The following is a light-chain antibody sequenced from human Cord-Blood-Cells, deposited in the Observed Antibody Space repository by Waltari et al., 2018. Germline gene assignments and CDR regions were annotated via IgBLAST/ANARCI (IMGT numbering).Light chain of an antibody. V-gene: IGLV2-14*01. CDR3: SSYTSSSTLV. Sequence: QSALTQPASVSGSPGQSITISCTGTSSDVGGYNYASWYQQHPGKAPKLMIYAVSNRPSGVSNRFSGSKSGNTASLTISGLQAEDEADYYCSSYTSSSTLVFGTGTKVTVL. J-gene: IGLJ1*01. CDR2: AVS. CDR1: SSDVGGYNY.